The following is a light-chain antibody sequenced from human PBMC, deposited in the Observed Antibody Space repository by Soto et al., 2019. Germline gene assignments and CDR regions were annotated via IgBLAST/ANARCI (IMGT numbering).Light chain of an antibody. CDR1: SSNIGSNT. V-gene: IGLV1-44*01. Sequence: QSVLTQPPSASGTPGQRVTISCSGSSSNIGSNTVNWYQQLPGSAPKLLIYSTNQRPSGVPDRFSGSKSGTSASLAISGLQSEDEADYYCAAWDDSLNGNVVFGGGTQLTVL. J-gene: IGLJ2*01. CDR3: AAWDDSLNGNVV. CDR2: STN.